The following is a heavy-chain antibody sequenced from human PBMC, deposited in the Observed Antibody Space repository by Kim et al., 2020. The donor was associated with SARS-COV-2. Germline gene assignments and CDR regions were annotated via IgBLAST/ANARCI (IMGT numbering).Heavy chain of an antibody. V-gene: IGHV4-59*01. D-gene: IGHD3-10*01. J-gene: IGHJ4*02. CDR3: ARVSSDYGSGSFDY. CDR2: IYYSGST. Sequence: SETLSLTCTVSGGSISSYYWSWIRQPPGKGLEWIGYIYYSGSTNYNPSLKSRVTISVHTSKNQFSLKLSSVTAADTAVYYCARVSSDYGSGSFDYWGQGTLVTVSS. CDR1: GGSISSYY.